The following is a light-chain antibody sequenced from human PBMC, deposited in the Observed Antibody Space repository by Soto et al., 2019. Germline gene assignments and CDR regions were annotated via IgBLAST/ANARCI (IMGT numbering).Light chain of an antibody. Sequence: QSALTQPASVSGSPGQSITISCTGTSSDIGGYNFVSWYRQHPGKAPKLIIFDVSDRPSGVSNRFSGSKSGHTASLTISGLQAEDEADYYCSSYTTISALVVFGGGTQLTVL. CDR1: SSDIGGYNF. V-gene: IGLV2-14*01. CDR3: SSYTTISALVV. CDR2: DVS. J-gene: IGLJ3*02.